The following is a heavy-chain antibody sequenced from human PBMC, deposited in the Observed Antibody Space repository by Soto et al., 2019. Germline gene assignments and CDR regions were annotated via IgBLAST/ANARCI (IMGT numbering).Heavy chain of an antibody. CDR3: ARNPLRFLEYYYYMDV. D-gene: IGHD3-3*01. V-gene: IGHV3-21*01. Sequence: GGSLRLSCAASGFTFSSYSMNWVRQAPGKGLEWVSSISSSSSYIYYADSVKGRFTISRDNAKNSLCLQMNSLRAEDTAVYYCARNPLRFLEYYYYMDVWGKGTTVTVSS. J-gene: IGHJ6*03. CDR1: GFTFSSYS. CDR2: ISSSSSYI.